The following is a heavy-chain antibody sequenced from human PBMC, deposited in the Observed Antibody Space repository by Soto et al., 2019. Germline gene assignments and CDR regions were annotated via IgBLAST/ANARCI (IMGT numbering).Heavy chain of an antibody. CDR2: IYYRGST. D-gene: IGHD3-10*01. CDR3: AKDREYYYGSGSDYRPNAFDI. Sequence: SSDTLSLTCTVSGGSISSYYWSWIRQPPGKGLEWIGYIYYRGSTNYKPSLKNRVTISVDTSNNQFSLKLSSVTAADTAVYYCAKDREYYYGSGSDYRPNAFDIWGQGTMVTVSS. CDR1: GGSISSYY. V-gene: IGHV4-59*01. J-gene: IGHJ3*02.